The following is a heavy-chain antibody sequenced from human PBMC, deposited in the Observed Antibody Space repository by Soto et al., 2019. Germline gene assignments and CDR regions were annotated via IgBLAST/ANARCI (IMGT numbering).Heavy chain of an antibody. V-gene: IGHV1-3*01. CDR2: INAGNGNT. CDR1: GYTFTTYA. J-gene: IGHJ6*02. Sequence: ASVKVSCKASGYTFTTYAIHWVRQAPGQRLEWMGWINAGNGNTRYSQKFQGRVTITRDTSASTAYMELGSLRSEDTAVYYCARGRYCSGGTCYGMDVWGQGTTVTVS. CDR3: ARGRYCSGGTCYGMDV. D-gene: IGHD2-15*01.